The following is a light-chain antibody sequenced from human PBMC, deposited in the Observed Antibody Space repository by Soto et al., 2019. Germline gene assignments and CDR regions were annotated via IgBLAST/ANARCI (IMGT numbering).Light chain of an antibody. CDR3: QQYNHWPPGYT. CDR1: QAIRTN. Sequence: EIVMTQDPVSLSVSPGERVTLSCRASQAIRTNLAWYQQKVGQAPRLLIYGSSTRATGTPARFSGSGSGTEFTLTISSLQSEDFAVYYCQQYNHWPPGYTFGQGTKV. V-gene: IGKV3-15*01. J-gene: IGKJ2*01. CDR2: GSS.